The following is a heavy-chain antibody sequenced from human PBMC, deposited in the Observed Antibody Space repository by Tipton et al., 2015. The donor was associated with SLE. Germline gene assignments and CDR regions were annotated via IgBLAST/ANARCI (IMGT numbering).Heavy chain of an antibody. J-gene: IGHJ4*02. V-gene: IGHV4-59*01. CDR1: GGSISSYH. D-gene: IGHD6-13*01. CDR2: IYYSGST. Sequence: LRLSCTVSGGSISSYHWSWIRQPPGKGLEWIGYIYYSGSTNYNPSLKSRVTISVDTSKNQFSLKLSSVTAADTAVYYCAREPNSSPGYWGQGPLVTVSS. CDR3: AREPNSSPGY.